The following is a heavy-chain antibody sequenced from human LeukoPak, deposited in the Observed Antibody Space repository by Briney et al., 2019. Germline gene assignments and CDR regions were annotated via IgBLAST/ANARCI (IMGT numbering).Heavy chain of an antibody. D-gene: IGHD1-26*01. CDR1: GFTFSSYS. V-gene: IGHV3-21*01. Sequence: GGSLRLSCAASGFTFSSYSMNWVRQAPGKGLEWVSSISSSSSYIYYADSVKGRFTISRDNAKNSLYLQMNSLRAEDTAVYYCAKDHTVVVGATTTFDYWGQGTLVTVSS. CDR2: ISSSSSYI. CDR3: AKDHTVVVGATTTFDY. J-gene: IGHJ4*02.